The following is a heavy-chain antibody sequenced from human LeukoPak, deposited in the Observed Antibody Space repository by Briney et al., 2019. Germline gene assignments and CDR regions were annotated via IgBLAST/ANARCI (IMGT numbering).Heavy chain of an antibody. CDR2: INPNSGGT. CDR3: ARVGSEEATTPEY. Sequence: GASVKVSCKASGYTFTGYYMHWVRQAPGQGLEWMGWINPNSGGTNYAQKFQGRVTMTRDTSISTAYMELSRLRSDDTAVYYCARVGSEEATTPEYWGQGTLVTVSS. V-gene: IGHV1-2*02. D-gene: IGHD5-12*01. J-gene: IGHJ4*02. CDR1: GYTFTGYY.